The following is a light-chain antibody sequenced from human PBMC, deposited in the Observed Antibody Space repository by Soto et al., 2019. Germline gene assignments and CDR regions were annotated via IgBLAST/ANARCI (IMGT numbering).Light chain of an antibody. CDR3: QQRSNWRIT. V-gene: IGKV3D-20*02. J-gene: IGKJ5*01. CDR2: AAS. CDR1: QSVSSSN. Sequence: PGERATLSCRASQSVSSSNLAWYQQKPAQAPRLLIYAASRRAPGIPERFSGSGSGTDFTLTISRLEPEDFAVYYCQQRSNWRITFGQGTRLEIK.